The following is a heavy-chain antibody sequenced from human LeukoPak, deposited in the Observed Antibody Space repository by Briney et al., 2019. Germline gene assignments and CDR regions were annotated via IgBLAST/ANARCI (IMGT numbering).Heavy chain of an antibody. J-gene: IGHJ4*02. CDR3: AGGGPIVATDY. V-gene: IGHV4-34*01. D-gene: IGHD5-12*01. CDR2: INHSGST. Sequence: SETLSLTCAVYGGSLSVHYWRWIRQPPGKGLEWIGEINHSGSTNYNTSLKSRVTISVDTSKNQFSLKLSSVTAADTAVYYCAGGGPIVATDYWGQGTLVTVSS. CDR1: GGSLSVHY.